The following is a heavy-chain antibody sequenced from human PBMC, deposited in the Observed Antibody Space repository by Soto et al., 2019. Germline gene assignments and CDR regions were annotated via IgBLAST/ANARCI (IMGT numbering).Heavy chain of an antibody. CDR1: GYTFTSFG. Sequence: QVQLVQSGDVVKKPGASVKVSCKASGYTFTSFGISWVRQAPGQGLEWMGWISGYNGNTNYAEKFQDRVTMTTDTSTTTAYMELSSLKSDDTAVYYCAKGGIRVDAVRMDSWGQGTLVTVSS. V-gene: IGHV1-18*04. J-gene: IGHJ5*01. CDR2: ISGYNGNT. CDR3: AKGGIRVDAVRMDS. D-gene: IGHD3-16*01.